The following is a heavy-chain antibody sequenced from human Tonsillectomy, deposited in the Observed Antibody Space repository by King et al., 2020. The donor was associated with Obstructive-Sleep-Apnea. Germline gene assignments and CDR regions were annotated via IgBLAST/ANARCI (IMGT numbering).Heavy chain of an antibody. D-gene: IGHD4-17*01. CDR3: AKNLSPTD. J-gene: IGHJ4*02. V-gene: IGHV4-59*03. Sequence: VQLQESGPGLVKPSATLSLTCTVSGGSISTYYWSWIRQPPGKGLEWIGYIYYSGSTNYNPSLKSRVTISVDTSKKQFSLTLSSVTAADTAVYYCAKNLSPTDWGQGTLVTVSS. CDR2: IYYSGST. CDR1: GGSISTYY.